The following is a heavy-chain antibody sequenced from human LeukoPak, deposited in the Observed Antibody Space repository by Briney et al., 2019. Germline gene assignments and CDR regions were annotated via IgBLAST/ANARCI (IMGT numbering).Heavy chain of an antibody. Sequence: SETLSLTCAVYGGSFSGYYWSWIRQPPGKGLEWIGEINHSGSTNYNPSLKSRVTISVDTSKNQFSLKLSSVTAADTAVYYCARGYSSSISCYTGGWFDPWGQGTLVTVSS. CDR2: INHSGST. CDR1: GGSFSGYY. CDR3: ARGYSSSISCYTGGWFDP. V-gene: IGHV4-34*01. D-gene: IGHD2-2*02. J-gene: IGHJ5*02.